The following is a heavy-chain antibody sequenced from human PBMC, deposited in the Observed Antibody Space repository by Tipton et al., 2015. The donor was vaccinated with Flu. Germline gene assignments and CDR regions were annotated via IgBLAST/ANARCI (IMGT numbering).Heavy chain of an antibody. CDR2: ISYDGSHT. D-gene: IGHD3-3*01. CDR3: AKDFTIVEVVSGMDV. V-gene: IGHV3-30-3*01. J-gene: IGHJ6*02. CDR1: GFIFSNYA. Sequence: QVQLVQSGGGVVQPGRSLRLSCAASGFIFSNYAMHWVRQVPGKGLEWVAVISYDGSHTYYPDSLKGRFTISRDNAKKSLFLQMNTLRAEDTAIYYCAKDFTIVEVVSGMDVWGQGTTVTVSS.